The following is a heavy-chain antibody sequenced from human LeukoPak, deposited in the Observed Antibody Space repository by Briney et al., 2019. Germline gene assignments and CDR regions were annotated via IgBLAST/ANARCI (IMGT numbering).Heavy chain of an antibody. CDR3: ARAPSEIGGYYPEYFRH. V-gene: IGHV3-74*01. CDR2: IKSDGKT. CDR1: GFTFSSYW. Sequence: GGSLRLSCAASGFTFSSYWMHWVRQAPGKGLVWVSRIKSDGKTNYADSVKGRFTISRDNAKDTVSLQMNSLRAEDTGVYYCARAPSEIGGYYPEYFRHWGQGTLVTVSS. J-gene: IGHJ1*01. D-gene: IGHD3-22*01.